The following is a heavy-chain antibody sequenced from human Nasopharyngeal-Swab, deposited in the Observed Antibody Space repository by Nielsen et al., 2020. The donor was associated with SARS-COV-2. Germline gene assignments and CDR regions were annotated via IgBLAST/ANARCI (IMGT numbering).Heavy chain of an antibody. Sequence: SCAASGFTFSDYYMSWIRQAPGKGLEWVSYISSSGSTIYYADSVKGRFTISRDNAKNSLYLQMNSLRAEDTAVYYCAREGHYDILTGYYHPRNWFDPWGQGTLVTVSS. CDR3: AREGHYDILTGYYHPRNWFDP. V-gene: IGHV3-11*04. CDR1: GFTFSDYY. D-gene: IGHD3-9*01. CDR2: ISSSGSTI. J-gene: IGHJ5*02.